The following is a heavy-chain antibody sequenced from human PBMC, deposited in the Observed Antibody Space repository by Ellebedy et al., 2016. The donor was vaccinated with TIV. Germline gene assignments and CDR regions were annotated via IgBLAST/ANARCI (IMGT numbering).Heavy chain of an antibody. Sequence: GESLKISXAASGFTFSNCAMSWVRQAPGKGLEWVSDISGSGASTHYTDSAKGRFTISRDNSQNTVFLEMISLRAEDTAVYYCAKPRYCSDGDFNSAFDHWGQGTLVTVSS. CDR1: GFTFSNCA. V-gene: IGHV3-23*01. J-gene: IGHJ4*02. CDR3: AKPRYCSDGDFNSAFDH. CDR2: ISGSGAST. D-gene: IGHD2-15*01.